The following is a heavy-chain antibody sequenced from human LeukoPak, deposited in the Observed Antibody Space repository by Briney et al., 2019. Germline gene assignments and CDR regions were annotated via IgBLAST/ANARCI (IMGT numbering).Heavy chain of an antibody. V-gene: IGHV4-38-2*02. CDR2: VQNGGDS. J-gene: IGHJ4*02. CDR3: ARGMGRFCTSSSCYLSFVY. Sequence: SETLSLTCNVSGSSISNGFFWAWIRQSPGKGLEWIGSVQNGGDSYYNPSLKSRTTMSVDTSKNQFSLKLTSVTAADTAVFYCARGMGRFCTSSSCYLSFVYWGQGTLVTVSS. CDR1: GSSISNGFF. D-gene: IGHD2-2*01.